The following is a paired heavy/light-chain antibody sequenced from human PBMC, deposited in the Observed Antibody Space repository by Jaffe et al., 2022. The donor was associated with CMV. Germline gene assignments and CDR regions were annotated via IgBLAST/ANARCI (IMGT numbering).Heavy chain of an antibody. CDR3: ARVSIAARGGEYFHH. V-gene: IGHV1-2*02. Sequence: QEQLVQSGAEMRKPGASVKVSCKTSGYTFTDYYIHWVRQAPGQGLEWMGWINPNSGGTNSAQRFQGRVTMTRDTSISTAYMELNSLRSDDTAVYYCARVSIAARGGEYFHHWGQGTLVTVSS. CDR1: GYTFTDYY. J-gene: IGHJ1*01. CDR2: INPNSGGT. D-gene: IGHD6-6*01.
Light chain of an antibody. V-gene: IGKV3-15*01. J-gene: IGKJ1*01. CDR2: GVS. Sequence: EVVLTQSPATLSVSPGERATLSCRASQSVSTYLAWYQQKPGQAPRLLIYGVSTRATGIPARFSGSGSGTEFTLTISSLQSEDFAVYFCQQYNHWPQTFGQGTKVEIK. CDR1: QSVSTY. CDR3: QQYNHWPQT.